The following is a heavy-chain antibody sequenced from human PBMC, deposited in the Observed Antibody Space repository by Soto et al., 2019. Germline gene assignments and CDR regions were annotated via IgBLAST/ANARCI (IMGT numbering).Heavy chain of an antibody. V-gene: IGHV4-31*03. CDR2: IYYSGST. CDR1: GGSIGSGVYY. CDR3: ARKTVTTPDWYFDL. D-gene: IGHD4-17*01. J-gene: IGHJ2*01. Sequence: PSETLSLTCTVSGGSIGSGVYYWSWIRQHPGKGLEWIGYIYYSGSTYYNPSFKSRVTISVDTSKNQFSLKLSSVTAADTAVYYCARKTVTTPDWYFDLWGRGTLVTVSS.